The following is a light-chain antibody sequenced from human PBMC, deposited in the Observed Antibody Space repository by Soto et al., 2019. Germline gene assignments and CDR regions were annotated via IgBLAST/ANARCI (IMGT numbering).Light chain of an antibody. CDR3: QQYNSYPWT. V-gene: IGKV1-5*01. CDR1: QSISGW. CDR2: DAS. Sequence: MTQSPLSLPVTPGEPASISCRSSQSISGWLAWYQQKPGKAPKLLIYDASSLESGVPSRFSGSGSGTEFTLTISSLQPDDFATYYCQQYNSYPWTFGQGTKVDIK. J-gene: IGKJ1*01.